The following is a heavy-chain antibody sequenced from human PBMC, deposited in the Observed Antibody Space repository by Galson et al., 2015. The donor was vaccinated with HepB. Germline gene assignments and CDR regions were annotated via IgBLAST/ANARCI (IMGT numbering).Heavy chain of an antibody. Sequence: SLRLSCAASGFTFSSYGMHWVRQAPGKGLEWVAVISYDGSNKYYADSVKGRFTISRDNSKNTLYLQMNSLRAEDTAVYYCAKDRWSGYYTGYSLDYWGQGTLVTVSS. CDR3: AKDRWSGYYTGYSLDY. D-gene: IGHD3-3*01. J-gene: IGHJ4*02. CDR2: ISYDGSNK. CDR1: GFTFSSYG. V-gene: IGHV3-30*18.